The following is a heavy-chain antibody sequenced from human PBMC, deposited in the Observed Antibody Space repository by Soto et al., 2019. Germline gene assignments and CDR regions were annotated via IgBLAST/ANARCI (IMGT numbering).Heavy chain of an antibody. CDR1: GGTFSSYA. Sequence: GASVKVSCKASGGTFSSYAISWVRQAPGQGLELMGGIIPIFDTANYAQRFQGRVTITADESTSTAYMELSSLRSGDTAVYYCARHDCISSSCYYYYYYGMDVWGQGTTVTVSS. CDR2: IIPIFDTA. V-gene: IGHV1-69*13. J-gene: IGHJ6*02. CDR3: ARHDCISSSCYYYYYYGMDV. D-gene: IGHD2-2*01.